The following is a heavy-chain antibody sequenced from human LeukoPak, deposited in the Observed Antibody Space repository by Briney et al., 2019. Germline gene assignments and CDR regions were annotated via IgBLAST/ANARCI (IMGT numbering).Heavy chain of an antibody. CDR3: AKDRCTSTSCPLDY. CDR2: IKQDGSEK. D-gene: IGHD2-2*01. Sequence: GGSLRLSCAASRFTFSSYWMSWGRQAPGKGLEWVANIKQDGSEKYYVDSVKGRFTISRDNAKNSLYLQMNNLRAEDTAVYYCAKDRCTSTSCPLDYWGQGTLVTVSS. V-gene: IGHV3-7*03. CDR1: RFTFSSYW. J-gene: IGHJ4*02.